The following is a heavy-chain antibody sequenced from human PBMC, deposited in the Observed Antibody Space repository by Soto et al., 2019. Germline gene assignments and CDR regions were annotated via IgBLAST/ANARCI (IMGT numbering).Heavy chain of an antibody. D-gene: IGHD3-10*01. CDR3: ARDQVLLWFGEPTAFDY. J-gene: IGHJ4*02. V-gene: IGHV3-33*01. CDR2: IWYDGSNK. Sequence: QVQLVESGGGVVQPGRSLRLSCAASGFTFSSYGMHWVRQAPDKGLEWVAVIWYDGSNKYYADSVKGRFTISRDNSKNTLYLQMNSLRAEDTAVYYCARDQVLLWFGEPTAFDYWGQGTLVTVSS. CDR1: GFTFSSYG.